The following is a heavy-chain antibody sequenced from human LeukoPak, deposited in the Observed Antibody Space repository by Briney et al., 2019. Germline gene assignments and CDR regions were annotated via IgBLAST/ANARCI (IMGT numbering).Heavy chain of an antibody. J-gene: IGHJ4*02. CDR1: GFTFDDYA. D-gene: IGHD3-10*01. CDR2: TSWNSGSI. V-gene: IGHV3-9*01. Sequence: GRSLRLSCAASGFTFDDYAMHWVRQAPGKGLEWVSGTSWNSGSIGYADSVKGRFTISRDNAKNSLYLQMNSLRAEDTALYYCAKGFNYYGSGSYQVFDYWGQGTLVTVSS. CDR3: AKGFNYYGSGSYQVFDY.